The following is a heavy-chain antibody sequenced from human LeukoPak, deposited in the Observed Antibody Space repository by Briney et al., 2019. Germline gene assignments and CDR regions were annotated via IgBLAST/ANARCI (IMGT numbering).Heavy chain of an antibody. V-gene: IGHV1-69*04. Sequence: SVKVSCKASGGTFSSYAISWVRQAPGQGLEWMGRIIPILGIANYAQKFQGRVTITADKSTSTAYMELSSLRSEDTAVYYCARGNVDYGDHGYFGYWGQGTLVTVSS. CDR3: ARGNVDYGDHGYFGY. CDR2: IIPILGIA. J-gene: IGHJ4*02. D-gene: IGHD4-17*01. CDR1: GGTFSSYA.